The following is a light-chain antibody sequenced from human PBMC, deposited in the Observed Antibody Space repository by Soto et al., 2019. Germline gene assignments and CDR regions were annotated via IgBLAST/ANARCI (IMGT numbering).Light chain of an antibody. CDR2: AAS. J-gene: IGKJ2*01. CDR1: QSISSY. CDR3: QQSYSTRYT. Sequence: DLQMTQSPSSLSASVGERVTITCRASQSISSYLNWYQQKPGKAPKLLIYAASSLQIGVPSRFSGSGSGTDFTLTISSLQPADFATYYCQQSYSTRYTFGQGTKLEIK. V-gene: IGKV1-39*01.